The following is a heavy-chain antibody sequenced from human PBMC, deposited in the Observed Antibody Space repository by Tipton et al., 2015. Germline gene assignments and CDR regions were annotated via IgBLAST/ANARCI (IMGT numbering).Heavy chain of an antibody. Sequence: GLVKPSETLSLTCTVSGDSISRSSYSWGWIRQPPGKGLEWIGSIYYSGSTYYNPSLKSRATISVDTSKNQFSLKLGSVTAADTAVFYCARQGYYGKWVDPWGQGTLVTVSS. D-gene: IGHD2/OR15-2a*01. CDR1: GDSISRSSYS. CDR3: ARQGYYGKWVDP. CDR2: IYYSGST. J-gene: IGHJ5*02. V-gene: IGHV4-39*01.